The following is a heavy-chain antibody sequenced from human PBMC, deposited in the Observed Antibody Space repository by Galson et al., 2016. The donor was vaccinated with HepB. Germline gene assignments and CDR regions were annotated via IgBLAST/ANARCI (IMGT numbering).Heavy chain of an antibody. D-gene: IGHD2-8*01. CDR3: APIRGHFTDGFDY. V-gene: IGHV1-46*03. CDR1: GFTFTSFF. CDR2: VNPTDGST. Sequence: SVKVSCKASGFTFTSFFMHWVRQAPGQGLEWMGMVNPTDGSTTYARDFQGRVSMTSDTSTSTVYLDRGSLRSEDTAVYYCAPIRGHFTDGFDYWGQGTLFTVSS. J-gene: IGHJ4*02.